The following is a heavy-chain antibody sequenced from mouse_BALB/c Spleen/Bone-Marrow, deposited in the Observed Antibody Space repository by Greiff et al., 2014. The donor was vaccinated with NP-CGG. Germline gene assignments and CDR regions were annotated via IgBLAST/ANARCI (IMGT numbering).Heavy chain of an antibody. CDR2: INPYNGGT. J-gene: IGHJ3*01. CDR3: ARENYGSSYGFAY. CDR1: GYSFTGYT. V-gene: IGHV1-26*01. D-gene: IGHD1-1*01. Sequence: LVEPGSSMKISCKASGYSFTGYTMNWVKQSHGKNLEWIGLINPYNGGTSYNQKFKGKATLTVNKSSSTAYMELLSLTSEDSAVYYCARENYGSSYGFAYWGQGTQVAVSA.